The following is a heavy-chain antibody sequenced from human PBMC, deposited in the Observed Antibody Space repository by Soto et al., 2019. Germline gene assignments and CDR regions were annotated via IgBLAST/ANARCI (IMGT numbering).Heavy chain of an antibody. V-gene: IGHV4-59*01. D-gene: IGHD6-19*01. CDR3: ARRNLTTLIAVHDDFDI. Sequence: SETLSLTCTVSGGSISSYYWSWIRQPPGKGLEWIGYIYYSGSTNYNPSLNSRVTISVDTSKNQFSLKLSSVTAADTAVYYCARRNLTTLIAVHDDFDILDKGKRVTVSS. J-gene: IGHJ3*02. CDR1: GGSISSYY. CDR2: IYYSGST.